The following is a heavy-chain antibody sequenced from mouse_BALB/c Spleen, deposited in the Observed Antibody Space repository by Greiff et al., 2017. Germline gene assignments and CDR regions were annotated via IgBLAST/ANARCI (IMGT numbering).Heavy chain of an antibody. CDR2: ISSGSSTI. CDR1: GFTFSSFG. CDR3: ARISTVVAPYAMDY. D-gene: IGHD1-1*01. J-gene: IGHJ4*01. V-gene: IGHV5-17*02. Sequence: EVQLVESGGGLVQPGGSRKLSCAASGFTFSSFGMHWVRQAPEKGLEWVAYISSGSSTIYYADTVKGRFTISRDNPKNTLFLQMTSLRSEDTAMYYCARISTVVAPYAMDYWGQGTSVTVSS.